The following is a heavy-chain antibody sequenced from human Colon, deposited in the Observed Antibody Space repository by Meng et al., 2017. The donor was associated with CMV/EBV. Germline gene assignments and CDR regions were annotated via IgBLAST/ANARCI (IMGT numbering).Heavy chain of an antibody. CDR3: ARDLLWGSTSTYFDN. D-gene: IGHD6-6*01. CDR2: ISPSLEIT. Sequence: KISCAASGYTFTSYYMHWVRQAPGQGLEWMGRISPSLEITNYAQRFQDRVTVTADIPTSTAYMELSSLRSEDTAVYFCARDLLWGSTSTYFDNWGQGTQVTVSS. V-gene: IGHV1-69*04. J-gene: IGHJ4*02. CDR1: GYTFTSYY.